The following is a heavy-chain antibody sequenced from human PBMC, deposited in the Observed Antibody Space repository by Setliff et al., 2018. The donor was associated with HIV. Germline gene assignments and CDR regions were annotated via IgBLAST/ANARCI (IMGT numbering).Heavy chain of an antibody. CDR2: SYHTGST. CDR3: ARGLVVPASTSYYMDV. V-gene: IGHV4-59*04. CDR1: GGSISSHY. D-gene: IGHD2-2*01. Sequence: PSETLSLTCTVSGGSISSHYWSWIRQPPGKGLEWIGSSYHTGSTYYNPSLKSRVTMSVDTSKNQFSLKLSSVTAADTAVYYCARGLVVPASTSYYMDVWGKGTTVTVS. J-gene: IGHJ6*03.